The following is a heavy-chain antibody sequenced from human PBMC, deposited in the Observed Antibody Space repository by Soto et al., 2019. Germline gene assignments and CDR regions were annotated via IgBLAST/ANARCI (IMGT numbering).Heavy chain of an antibody. J-gene: IGHJ6*02. D-gene: IGHD1-26*01. Sequence: GGSLRLSCAASGFTFSSYGMHWVRQAPGKGLEWVAVIWYDGSNKYYADSVKGRFTISRDNSKNTLYLQMNSLRAEDTAVYYCARDRPVGATHLGSGYYYGMDVWGQGTTVTVSS. CDR3: ARDRPVGATHLGSGYYYGMDV. CDR2: IWYDGSNK. V-gene: IGHV3-33*01. CDR1: GFTFSSYG.